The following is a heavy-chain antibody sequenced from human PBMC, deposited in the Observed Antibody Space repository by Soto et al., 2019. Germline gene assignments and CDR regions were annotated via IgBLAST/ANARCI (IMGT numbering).Heavy chain of an antibody. CDR1: GFTFSSYS. Sequence: GESLKISCAASGFTFSSYSMNWVRQAPGKGLEWVSSISSSSSYIYYADSVKGRFTISRDNAKNSLYLQMNSLRAEDTAVYYCARGQGVTMIVVVNEYFQHWGQGTLVTVSS. J-gene: IGHJ1*01. CDR3: ARGQGVTMIVVVNEYFQH. D-gene: IGHD3-22*01. CDR2: ISSSSSYI. V-gene: IGHV3-21*01.